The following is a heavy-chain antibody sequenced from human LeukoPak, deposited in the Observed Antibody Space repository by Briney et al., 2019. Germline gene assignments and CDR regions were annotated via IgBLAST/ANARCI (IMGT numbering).Heavy chain of an antibody. Sequence: SETLSPTCTVSGGSISSYQWSWIRQPPGKGLEWIGNIYDSGSANYNPSLKSRVTISVDTSKNQFSLKLSSVTAADTAVYYCARLVSLGTVSRFDYWGQGTLVTVSS. D-gene: IGHD4-17*01. V-gene: IGHV4-59*12. CDR1: GGSISSYQ. CDR3: ARLVSLGTVSRFDY. J-gene: IGHJ4*02. CDR2: IYDSGSA.